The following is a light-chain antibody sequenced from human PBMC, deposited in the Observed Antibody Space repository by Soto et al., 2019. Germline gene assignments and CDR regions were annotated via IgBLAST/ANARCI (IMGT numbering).Light chain of an antibody. CDR3: QQYHSFSIT. V-gene: IGKV1-5*01. J-gene: IGKJ5*01. CDR2: DSS. CDR1: QNISTW. Sequence: DIQMTQSPSTLSASVGDRVTITCRASQNISTWLAWYQQRPGRAPRLLIYDSSSLESGVPSTFSGSGSGTEFSLTIGTLQPDDFAIYYCQQYHSFSITFGQGTHWRL.